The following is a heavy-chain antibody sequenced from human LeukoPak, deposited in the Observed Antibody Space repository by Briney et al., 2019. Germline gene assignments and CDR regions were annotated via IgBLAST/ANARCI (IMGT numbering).Heavy chain of an antibody. CDR2: INPIFGIA. CDR3: ARDARNDYGGLYYFDY. J-gene: IGHJ4*02. V-gene: IGHV1-69*04. CDR1: GGTFSSYA. D-gene: IGHD4-23*01. Sequence: GASVKVSCKASGGTFSSYAISWVRQAPGQGLEWMGRINPIFGIANYAQKFQGRVTITADKSTSTAYMELSSLRSEDTAVYYCARDARNDYGGLYYFDYWGQGTLVTVSS.